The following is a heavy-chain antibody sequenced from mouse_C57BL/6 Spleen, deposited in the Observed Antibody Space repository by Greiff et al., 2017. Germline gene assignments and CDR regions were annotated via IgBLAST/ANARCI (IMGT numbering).Heavy chain of an antibody. Sequence: VQLQESGAELVKPGASVKISCKASGYAFSSYWMNWVKQRPGKGLEWIGQIYPGDGDTNYNGKFKGKATLTADTSSSTAYLQLSSLTSEDSAVLFCARGVYSNCSNYWYFDGWGTGTTVTVSS. D-gene: IGHD1-1*01. CDR1: GYAFSSYW. CDR2: IYPGDGDT. V-gene: IGHV1-80*01. J-gene: IGHJ1*03. CDR3: ARGVYSNCSNYWYFDG.